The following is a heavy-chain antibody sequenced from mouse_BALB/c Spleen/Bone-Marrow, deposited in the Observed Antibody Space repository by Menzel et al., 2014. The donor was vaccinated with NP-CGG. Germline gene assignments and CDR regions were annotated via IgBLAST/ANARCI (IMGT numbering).Heavy chain of an antibody. Sequence: VQLQQSGAELARPGAPVKLSCKASGYTFTSYWMNWVKQRPGRGLEWIGRIDPSDSETLYNQKFKDKATLTVDKSSSTAYIQLSSLTSEDSAVYYCARALGDGYYYAMDYWGQGTSVTVSS. V-gene: IGHV1-74*01. J-gene: IGHJ4*01. D-gene: IGHD2-3*01. CDR3: ARALGDGYYYAMDY. CDR2: IDPSDSET. CDR1: GYTFTSYW.